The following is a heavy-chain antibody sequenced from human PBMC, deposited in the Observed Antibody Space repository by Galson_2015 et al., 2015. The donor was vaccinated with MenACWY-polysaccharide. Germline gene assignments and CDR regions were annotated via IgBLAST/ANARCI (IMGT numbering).Heavy chain of an antibody. J-gene: IGHJ3*02. D-gene: IGHD1-14*01. V-gene: IGHV3-23*01. CDR2: ISGSGGST. Sequence: SLRLSCAASGFTFSSSAMSWVRQAPGQGLEWVSAISGSGGSTYYADSVKGRFTISRDNSKNTLYLRMNSLRAEDTAVHYCAKANNRGGSTGPTDAFDIWGQGTMVTVSS. CDR3: AKANNRGGSTGPTDAFDI. CDR1: GFTFSSSA.